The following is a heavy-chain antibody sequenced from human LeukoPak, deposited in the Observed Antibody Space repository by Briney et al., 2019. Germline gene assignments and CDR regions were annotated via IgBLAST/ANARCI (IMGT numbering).Heavy chain of an antibody. CDR1: GFTFTSYA. CDR2: ISGSGGST. D-gene: IGHD5-24*01. Sequence: GGSLRLSCEASGFTFTSYAMSWVRQAPGKGLEWVPAISGSGGSTYYADSVKGRFTISRDNSKSTLFLQMNSLRAEDTAVYYCAKDPRVGSRVATPCHWGQGTLVTVSS. J-gene: IGHJ4*02. CDR3: AKDPRVGSRVATPCH. V-gene: IGHV3-23*01.